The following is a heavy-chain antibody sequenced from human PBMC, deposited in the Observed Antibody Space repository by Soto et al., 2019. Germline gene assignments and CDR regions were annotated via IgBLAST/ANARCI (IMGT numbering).Heavy chain of an antibody. Sequence: QITLKESGPTLVKPTQTLTLTCTFSGFSLSTSGVGVGWIRQPPGKALEWLALIYWDDDKRYSPSLKSRLTIXKXTXXNQVVLTMNNMDPVDTATDYCAHKEMAPIGSYFDYWGQGTLVTVSS. CDR3: AHKEMAPIGSYFDY. J-gene: IGHJ4*02. V-gene: IGHV2-5*02. D-gene: IGHD1-26*01. CDR1: GFSLSTSGVG. CDR2: IYWDDDK.